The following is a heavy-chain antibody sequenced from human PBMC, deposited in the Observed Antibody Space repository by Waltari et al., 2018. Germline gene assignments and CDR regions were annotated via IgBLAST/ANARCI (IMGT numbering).Heavy chain of an antibody. D-gene: IGHD6-25*01. CDR3: AKDRWQRDGPSFFFDY. CDR1: VSTLSAYA. J-gene: IGHJ4*02. V-gene: IGHV3-23*01. Sequence: EVHRLESGGGPVQPGGYLSLSRKASVSTLSAYAMGWVRQAPGRGLEWVSSIRGGGGYAYFVDSVKGRFTTVRDNSIDTLYLQMNNLRAEDTARYYCAKDRWQRDGPSFFFDYWGQGTLATVSS. CDR2: IRGGGGYA.